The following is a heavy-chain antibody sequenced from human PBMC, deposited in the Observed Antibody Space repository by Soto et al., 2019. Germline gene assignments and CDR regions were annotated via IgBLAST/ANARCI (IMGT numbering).Heavy chain of an antibody. CDR3: AGGGVRGVVTRTRDYYGMDV. CDR1: GYNYTNYW. V-gene: IGHV5-51*01. Sequence: LKSSCKGSGYNYTNYWIGCLRQMPGKGLESMGIIYPGDSDTRYSPSFQGQVTISADKSISTAYLQWSSLKASDTAMYYCAGGGVRGVVTRTRDYYGMDVWGQGTTVTVSS. D-gene: IGHD3-10*01. J-gene: IGHJ6*02. CDR2: IYPGDSDT.